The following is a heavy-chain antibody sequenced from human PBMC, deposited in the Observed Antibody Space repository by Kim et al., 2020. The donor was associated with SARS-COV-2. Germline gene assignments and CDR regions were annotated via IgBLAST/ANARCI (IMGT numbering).Heavy chain of an antibody. J-gene: IGHJ6*02. V-gene: IGHV1-3*01. CDR1: GYTFTSYA. Sequence: ASVKVSCKASGYTFTSYAMHWVRQAPGQRLEWMGWINAGNGNTKYSQKFQGRVTITRDTSASTAYMELSSLRSEDTAVYYCARDLENYYPPYGMDVWGQGTTVTVSS. CDR3: ARDLENYYPPYGMDV. D-gene: IGHD3-10*01. CDR2: INAGNGNT.